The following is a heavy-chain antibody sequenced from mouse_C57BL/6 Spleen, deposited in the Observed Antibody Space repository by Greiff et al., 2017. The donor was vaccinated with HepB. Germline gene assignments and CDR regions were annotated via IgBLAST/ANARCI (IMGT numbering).Heavy chain of an antibody. J-gene: IGHJ2*01. CDR3: ARKDYYGSSSFDY. CDR1: GYTFTSYW. V-gene: IGHV1-52*01. Sequence: VQLQQPGAELVRPGSSVKLSCKASGYTFTSYWMHWVKQRPIQGLEWIGNIDPSDSETHYNQKFKDKATLTVDKSSSTAYMQLSSLTSEDSAVYCCARKDYYGSSSFDYWGQGTTLTVSS. D-gene: IGHD1-1*01. CDR2: IDPSDSET.